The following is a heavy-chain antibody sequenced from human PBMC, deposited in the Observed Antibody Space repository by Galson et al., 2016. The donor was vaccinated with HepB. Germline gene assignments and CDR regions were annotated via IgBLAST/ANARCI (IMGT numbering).Heavy chain of an antibody. CDR1: GYTFSDYS. V-gene: IGHV1-2*02. D-gene: IGHD6-19*01. Sequence: SVKVSCKASGYTFSDYSMHWVRQAPGQGLEWMGWINPNSGDTNYEQKFQGRVTMTRDTSIKTAYMELSRLRSDDTAVYYCARGRVLRISVVGLNDYWGQGTLVIVSS. J-gene: IGHJ4*01. CDR3: ARGRVLRISVVGLNDY. CDR2: INPNSGDT.